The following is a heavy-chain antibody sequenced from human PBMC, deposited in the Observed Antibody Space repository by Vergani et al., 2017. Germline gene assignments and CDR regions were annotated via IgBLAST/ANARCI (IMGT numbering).Heavy chain of an antibody. Sequence: EVQLVESGGGLVQPGGSLKLSCAASGFTFSGSAMHWVRQASGKGLEWVGRIRSKANSYATAYAASLKGRFTISRDDSKNTAYLQMNSLKTEDTAVYYCTRLGSYYDSSGYHFNDYWGQGTLVTVSS. CDR2: IRSKANSYAT. CDR3: TRLGSYYDSSGYHFNDY. D-gene: IGHD3-22*01. J-gene: IGHJ4*02. V-gene: IGHV3-73*01. CDR1: GFTFSGSA.